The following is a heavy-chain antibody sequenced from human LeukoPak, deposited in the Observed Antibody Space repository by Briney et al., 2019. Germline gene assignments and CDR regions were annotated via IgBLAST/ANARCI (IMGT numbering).Heavy chain of an antibody. D-gene: IGHD1-1*01. Sequence: SETLSLTCTVSGGSISNYYWSWIRQPPGKGLGWIGYIYDSGRTNYNPSLKSRVTISVDTSKNQFSLKLSSVTAADTAVYFCARYINDYWYFDLWGRGTLVTVSS. J-gene: IGHJ2*01. CDR1: GGSISNYY. CDR3: ARYINDYWYFDL. V-gene: IGHV4-59*08. CDR2: IYDSGRT.